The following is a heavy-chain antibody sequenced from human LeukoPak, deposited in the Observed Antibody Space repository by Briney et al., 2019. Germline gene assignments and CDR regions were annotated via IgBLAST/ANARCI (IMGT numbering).Heavy chain of an antibody. CDR2: IYYSGST. J-gene: IGHJ4*02. Sequence: SETLSLTCTVSGGSISSGDYYWSWIRQSPGKGLEWIGYIYYSGSTYYNPSLKSRVTISVDTSKNQFSLKLSSVTAADTAVYYCARVRYYDSSGYTFDYWGQGTLVTVSS. CDR3: ARVRYYDSSGYTFDY. D-gene: IGHD3-22*01. V-gene: IGHV4-30-4*01. CDR1: GGSISSGDYY.